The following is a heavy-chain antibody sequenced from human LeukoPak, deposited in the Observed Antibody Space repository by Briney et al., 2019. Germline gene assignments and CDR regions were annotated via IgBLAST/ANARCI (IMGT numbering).Heavy chain of an antibody. V-gene: IGHV3-13*01. D-gene: IGHD5-18*01. J-gene: IGHJ4*02. CDR2: VSSGFHA. Sequence: GGSLRLSCTASGFTLGSHDMHWVRQSPGQGLEWVAAVSSGFHAFFADSVQGRFTVSREDARNALYLQMNSLRAGDTAVYYCVREARGYHYTYFDYWGQGTLVTVSS. CDR3: VREARGYHYTYFDY. CDR1: GFTLGSHD.